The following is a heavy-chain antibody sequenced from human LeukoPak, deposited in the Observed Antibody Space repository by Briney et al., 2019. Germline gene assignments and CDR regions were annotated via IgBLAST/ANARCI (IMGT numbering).Heavy chain of an antibody. J-gene: IGHJ5*02. V-gene: IGHV4-61*02. D-gene: IGHD3-10*01. Sequence: PSETLSLTCTVSGGSISSGSYYWSWIRQPAGKGLEWIGRIYTSGSTNYNPPLKSRVTISVDTSKNQFSLKLSSVTAADTAVYYCCGTMVRGGWFDPWGQGTLVTVSS. CDR1: GGSISSGSYY. CDR2: IYTSGST. CDR3: CGTMVRGGWFDP.